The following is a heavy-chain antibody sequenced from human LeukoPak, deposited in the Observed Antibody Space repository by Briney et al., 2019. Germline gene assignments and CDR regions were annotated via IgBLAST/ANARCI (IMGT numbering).Heavy chain of an antibody. CDR1: GFTFSSYA. CDR2: ISGSGGST. J-gene: IGHJ4*02. CDR3: AKRIIYDRYYFDY. Sequence: GGSLTLSCAASGFTFSSYAMSWVRQAPGKGPEWVSAISGSGGSTYYADSVKGRFTISRDNSKNTLYLQMNSLRAEDTAVYYCAKRIIYDRYYFDYWGQGTLVTVSS. V-gene: IGHV3-23*01. D-gene: IGHD3-16*01.